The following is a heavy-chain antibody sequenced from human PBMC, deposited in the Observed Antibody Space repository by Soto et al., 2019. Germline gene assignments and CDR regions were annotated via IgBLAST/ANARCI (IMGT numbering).Heavy chain of an antibody. CDR1: GYSFTSYW. D-gene: IGHD6-6*01. CDR2: IDPSDSYT. V-gene: IGHV5-10-1*01. CDR3: ARQDIVGYSSSSGYYYYGMDV. Sequence: GESLKISCKGSGYSFTSYWISWVRQMPGKGLEWMGRIDPSDSYTNYSPSFQGHVTISADKSISTAYLQWSSLKASDTAMYYCARQDIVGYSSSSGYYYYGMDVWGQGTTVTVSS. J-gene: IGHJ6*02.